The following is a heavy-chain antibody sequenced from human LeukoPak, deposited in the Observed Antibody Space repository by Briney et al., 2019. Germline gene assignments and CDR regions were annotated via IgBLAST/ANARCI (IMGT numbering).Heavy chain of an antibody. V-gene: IGHV3-72*01. Sequence: GGSLRLSCAASGFTFSDHYMDWVRQAPGEGLEWVGRTRNKANNYTTEYAASVKGRFTISRDDSKNSLYLQMNSLKTEDTAVYYCARAYERPYYFDYWGQGTLVTVSS. J-gene: IGHJ4*02. CDR3: ARAYERPYYFDY. CDR2: TRNKANNYTT. CDR1: GFTFSDHY. D-gene: IGHD3-22*01.